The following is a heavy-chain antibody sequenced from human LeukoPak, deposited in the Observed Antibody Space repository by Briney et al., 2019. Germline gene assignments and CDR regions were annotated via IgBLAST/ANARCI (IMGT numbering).Heavy chain of an antibody. CDR1: GFTFSSYS. D-gene: IGHD3-10*01. J-gene: IGHJ4*02. CDR2: VSVNGGDA. V-gene: IGHV3-23*01. CDR3: ARAHGSGSYLKYYFDY. Sequence: GGSLRLSCVASGFTFSSYSMNWVRQAPGKGLEWVSSVSVNGGDAYYADSVKGRFTMSRDNSKKTLYLQMNSLRAEDTAVYYCARAHGSGSYLKYYFDYWGQGTLVTVSS.